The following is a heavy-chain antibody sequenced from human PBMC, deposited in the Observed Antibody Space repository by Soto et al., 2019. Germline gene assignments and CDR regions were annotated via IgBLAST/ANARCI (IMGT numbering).Heavy chain of an antibody. CDR3: ARGVLDGSSLGLAP. D-gene: IGHD3-10*01. V-gene: IGHV1-8*01. Sequence: ASVKVSCKASGFTFSTNDINWVRQAPVQGLQWMGWMNANVDATDSPQEFKGRVTMTWNASISTAYMELSNLKSDDTAVYYCARGVLDGSSLGLAPGGQGTLFTVS. CDR1: GFTFSTND. J-gene: IGHJ5*02. CDR2: MNANVDAT.